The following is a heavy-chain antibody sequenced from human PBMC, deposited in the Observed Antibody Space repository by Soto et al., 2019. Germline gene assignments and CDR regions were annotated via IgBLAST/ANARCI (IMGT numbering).Heavy chain of an antibody. Sequence: GGSLRLSCAASGFTFSSYAMHWVRQAPGKGLEWVAVISYDGSNKYYAGSVKGRFTISRDNSKNTLYLQMNSLRAEDTAVYYCARSIVGAFYFDYWGQGTLVTVSS. CDR3: ARSIVGAFYFDY. V-gene: IGHV3-30-3*01. CDR2: ISYDGSNK. D-gene: IGHD1-26*01. CDR1: GFTFSSYA. J-gene: IGHJ4*02.